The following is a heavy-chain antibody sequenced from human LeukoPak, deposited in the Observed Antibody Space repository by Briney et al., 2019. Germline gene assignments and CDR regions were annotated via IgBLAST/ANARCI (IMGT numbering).Heavy chain of an antibody. J-gene: IGHJ6*03. CDR3: ARGVVTVTTSLYYYYMDV. D-gene: IGHD4-17*01. CDR2: IYYSGST. CDR1: GGSISSYY. V-gene: IGHV4-59*01. Sequence: SETLSLTCTVSGGSISSYYWSWIRQPPGKGLEWIRYIYYSGSTNYNPSLKSRVTISVDTSKNQFSLKLSSVTAADTAVYYCARGVVTVTTSLYYYYMDVWGKGTTVTVSS.